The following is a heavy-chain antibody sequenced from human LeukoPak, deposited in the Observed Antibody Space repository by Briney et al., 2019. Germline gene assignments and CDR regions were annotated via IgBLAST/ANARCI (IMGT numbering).Heavy chain of an antibody. J-gene: IGHJ4*02. CDR3: ARARKVAGGFFDY. CDR1: GGSISSSSYY. Sequence: SQTLSLTCTVSGGSISSSSYYWGWIRQPPGKGLEWIGEINHSGSTNYNPSLKSRVTISVDTSKNQFSLKLSSVTAADTAVYYCARARKVAGGFFDYWGQGTLVTVSS. CDR2: INHSGST. D-gene: IGHD3-10*01. V-gene: IGHV4-39*07.